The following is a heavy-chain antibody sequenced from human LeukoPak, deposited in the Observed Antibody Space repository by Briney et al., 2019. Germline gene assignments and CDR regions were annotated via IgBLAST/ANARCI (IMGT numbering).Heavy chain of an antibody. V-gene: IGHV4-38-2*02. J-gene: IGHJ6*03. Sequence: SETLSLTCTVSGYSISSGYYWGWIRQPPGKGLEWIGSIYHSGSTYYNPSLKSRVTISVDTSKNQFSLKLSSVTAADTAVYYCARQVGGIYYYYYYYMDVWGKGTTVTISS. CDR2: IYHSGST. CDR3: ARQVGGIYYYYYYYMDV. D-gene: IGHD3-16*01. CDR1: GYSISSGYY.